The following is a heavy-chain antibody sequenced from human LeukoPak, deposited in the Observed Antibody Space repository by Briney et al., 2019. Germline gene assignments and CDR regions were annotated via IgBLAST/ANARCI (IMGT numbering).Heavy chain of an antibody. V-gene: IGHV3-21*04. J-gene: IGHJ3*02. CDR2: ISSRSNYI. Sequence: GGSLRLSCAASGFTFSDYYMSWVRQAPGKGLEWVSSISSRSNYIYYPDSVKGRFTISRDNAKNSLYLQMNSLRAEDTAVYYCARDQVPRKSAGPYDSSDEDAFDIWGQGTMVTVSS. D-gene: IGHD3-22*01. CDR3: ARDQVPRKSAGPYDSSDEDAFDI. CDR1: GFTFSDYY.